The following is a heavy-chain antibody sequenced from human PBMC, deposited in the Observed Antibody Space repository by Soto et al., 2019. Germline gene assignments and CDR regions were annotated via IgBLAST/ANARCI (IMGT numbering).Heavy chain of an antibody. CDR3: TKEKGDSRTYNGMDV. D-gene: IGHD2-21*02. CDR1: GDSVSSNSAA. Sequence: PSQTLSLTCAISGDSVSSNSAAWNWIRQSPSRGLEWLGRAYYRSQWYYDSAVSVRSRITVIPDTSNNQFSLQLHSVTPEDTAVYYCTKEKGDSRTYNGMDVWGQGTTVAVSS. CDR2: AYYRSQWYY. J-gene: IGHJ6*02. V-gene: IGHV6-1*01.